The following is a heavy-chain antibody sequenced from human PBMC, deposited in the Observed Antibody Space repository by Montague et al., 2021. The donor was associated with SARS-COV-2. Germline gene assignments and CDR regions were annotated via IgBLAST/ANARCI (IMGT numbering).Heavy chain of an antibody. CDR1: GGSFNDYY. J-gene: IGHJ4*02. V-gene: IGHV4-34*01. CDR3: AGQGGSCASGALDD. D-gene: IGHD2-21*01. CDR2: INHSGSA. Sequence: SETLSLTCAVYGGSFNDYYWSWIRQAPGKGLEWIGEINHSGSAKYNPSLRSRVTISVDKSKNQFSLNLNSVTVADTAVYYCAGQGGSCASGALDDWGQGTLVSVSS.